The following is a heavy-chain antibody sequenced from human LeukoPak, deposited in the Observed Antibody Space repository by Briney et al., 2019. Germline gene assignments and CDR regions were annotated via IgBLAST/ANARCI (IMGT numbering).Heavy chain of an antibody. D-gene: IGHD6-13*01. CDR1: GFTFSSYG. CDR2: IRYDGSNK. J-gene: IGHJ4*02. Sequence: GGSLRLSCAASGFTFSSYGVHWVRQAPGKGLEWVAFIRYDGSNKYYADSVKGRFTISRDNSKNTLYLQMNSLRAEDTAVYYCAKAGQPQQLAYFDYWGQGTLVTVSS. V-gene: IGHV3-30*02. CDR3: AKAGQPQQLAYFDY.